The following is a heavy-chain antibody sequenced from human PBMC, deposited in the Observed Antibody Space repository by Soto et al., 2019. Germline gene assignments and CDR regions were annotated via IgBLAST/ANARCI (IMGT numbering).Heavy chain of an antibody. CDR3: AREGYSYGSWYYYYGMDV. CDR1: GFTFSSYA. V-gene: IGHV3-48*02. Sequence: GGSLRLSCAASGFTFSSYAMSWVRQAPGKGLEWVSYISSSSSTIYYADSVKGRFTISRDNAKNSLYLQMNSLRDEDTAVYYCAREGYSYGSWYYYYGMDVWGQGTTVTVSS. D-gene: IGHD5-18*01. J-gene: IGHJ6*02. CDR2: ISSSSSTI.